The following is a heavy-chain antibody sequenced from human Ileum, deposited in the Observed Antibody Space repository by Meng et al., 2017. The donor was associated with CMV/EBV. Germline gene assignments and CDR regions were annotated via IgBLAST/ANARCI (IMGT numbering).Heavy chain of an antibody. CDR1: GFTSTNSA. J-gene: IGHJ6*02. CDR2: IAVGRGNT. Sequence: SVKVSCKASGFTSTNSALQWVRQVRGQRLEWIGWIAVGRGNTNYAQKFQERVTISRDMSTNTAYMELSSLRSEDTAVYYCAAGILRFFEWLGPSENYYGMDVWGQGTTVTVSS. V-gene: IGHV1-58*01. D-gene: IGHD3-3*01. CDR3: AAGILRFFEWLGPSENYYGMDV.